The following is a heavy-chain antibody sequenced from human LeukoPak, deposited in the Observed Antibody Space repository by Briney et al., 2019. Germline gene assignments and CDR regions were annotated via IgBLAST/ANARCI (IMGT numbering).Heavy chain of an antibody. Sequence: GGSLRLSCAASGFTFNSYSMNWVRQAPGKGLEWVSSISSSSSYIYYADSVKGRFTISRDNAKNSLYLQMNSLRAEDTAVYYCARAEPGDWYFDLWGRGTLVTVSS. CDR3: ARAEPGDWYFDL. CDR1: GFTFNSYS. V-gene: IGHV3-21*01. D-gene: IGHD1-14*01. J-gene: IGHJ2*01. CDR2: ISSSSSYI.